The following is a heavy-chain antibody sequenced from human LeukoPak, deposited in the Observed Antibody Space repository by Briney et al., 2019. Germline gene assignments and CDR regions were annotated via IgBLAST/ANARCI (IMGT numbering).Heavy chain of an antibody. Sequence: SETLSLTCAVSGGSISSGGYSWRWIRQPPGKGLEWIGYIYHSGSTYYNPSLKSRVTISVDRSKNQFSLKLSSVTAADTAVYYCARGGDSRYEYFQHWGQGTLVTVSS. V-gene: IGHV4-30-2*01. CDR3: ARGGDSRYEYFQH. D-gene: IGHD3-22*01. CDR1: GGSISSGGYS. J-gene: IGHJ1*01. CDR2: IYHSGST.